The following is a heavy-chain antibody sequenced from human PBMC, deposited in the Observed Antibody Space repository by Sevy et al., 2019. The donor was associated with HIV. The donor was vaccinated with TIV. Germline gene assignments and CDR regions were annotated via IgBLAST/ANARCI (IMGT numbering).Heavy chain of an antibody. D-gene: IGHD6-13*01. CDR3: AKEVYGGIAAAGTGEFDP. Sequence: GGSLRLSCAASGFTFDDYAMHWVRQAPGKGLEWVSGISWKSGSIGYADSVKGRFTISRDNAKNSLYLQMNGLRADDTALYYCAKEVYGGIAAAGTGEFDPWGQGTLVTVSS. V-gene: IGHV3-9*01. J-gene: IGHJ5*02. CDR1: GFTFDDYA. CDR2: ISWKSGSI.